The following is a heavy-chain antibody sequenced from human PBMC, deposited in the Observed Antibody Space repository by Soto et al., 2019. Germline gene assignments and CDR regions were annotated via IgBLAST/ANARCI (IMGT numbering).Heavy chain of an antibody. Sequence: PSETLSLTCTVSSAPVSSTTYTWGWIRQPPGKGLEWVATVYYGGRTYYNPSLNSRVTISVDTSKNQFFLKLTSVTAADTAVYYCAAGYGSGIFPRYYYYYGMDVWGQGTTVTVSS. CDR1: SAPVSSTTYT. CDR3: AAGYGSGIFPRYYYYYGMDV. CDR2: VYYGGRT. V-gene: IGHV4-39*01. J-gene: IGHJ6*02. D-gene: IGHD3-10*01.